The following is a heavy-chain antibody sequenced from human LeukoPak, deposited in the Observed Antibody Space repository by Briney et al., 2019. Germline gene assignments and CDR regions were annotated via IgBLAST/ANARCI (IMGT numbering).Heavy chain of an antibody. CDR3: ARLDDFWSGYFDY. V-gene: IGHV4-59*08. CDR2: IYYSGST. J-gene: IGHJ4*02. CDR1: GGSISSYY. Sequence: NPSETLSLTCTVSGGSISSYYWSWIRQPPGKGLEWIGYIYYSGSTNYNPSLKSRVTISVDTSKNQFSLKLSSVTAAGTAVYYCARLDDFWSGYFDYWGQGTLVTVSS. D-gene: IGHD3-3*01.